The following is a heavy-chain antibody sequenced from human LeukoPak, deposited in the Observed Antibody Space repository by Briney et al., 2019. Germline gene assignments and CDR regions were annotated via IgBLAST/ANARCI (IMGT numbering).Heavy chain of an antibody. V-gene: IGHV5-51*01. Sequence: GESLKISCKGSGYSFTSYWIGWVRQMPGKGLEWMGIIYPGDSDTRYSPSFQGQVTISADKSISTAYLQWSSLKASDSAMYYCARQGDYGSGSDPLDYYYYYMDVWGKGTTVTVSS. CDR1: GYSFTSYW. J-gene: IGHJ6*03. CDR2: IYPGDSDT. CDR3: ARQGDYGSGSDPLDYYYYYMDV. D-gene: IGHD3-10*01.